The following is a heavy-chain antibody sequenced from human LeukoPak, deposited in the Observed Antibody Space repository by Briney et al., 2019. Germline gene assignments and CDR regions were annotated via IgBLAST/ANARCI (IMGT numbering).Heavy chain of an antibody. CDR2: INHSGST. J-gene: IGHJ3*02. CDR1: GGSISSYY. Sequence: SETLSLTCTVSGGSISSYYWSWIRQPPGKGLEWIGEINHSGSTNYNPSLKSRVTISVDTSKNQFSLKLSSVTAADTAVYYCAKDYGGNSHDAFDIWGQGTMVTVSS. V-gene: IGHV4-34*01. D-gene: IGHD4-23*01. CDR3: AKDYGGNSHDAFDI.